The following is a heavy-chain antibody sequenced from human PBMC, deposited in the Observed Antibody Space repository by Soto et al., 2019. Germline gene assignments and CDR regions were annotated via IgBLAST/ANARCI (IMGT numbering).Heavy chain of an antibody. D-gene: IGHD5-12*01. J-gene: IGHJ4*02. Sequence: QVRLQESGPGLVKPSGTLTLTCSVSGGSIRNTNWWSWVRQPPGKGLGWIGEIKYSGTTDYNPSLESRVTMSIDNSKNQFYLRLTSVTAADTAVYFCARAVEWLRGDFYDYWGQGILVTVSA. V-gene: IGHV4-4*02. CDR1: GGSIRNTNW. CDR2: IKYSGTT. CDR3: ARAVEWLRGDFYDY.